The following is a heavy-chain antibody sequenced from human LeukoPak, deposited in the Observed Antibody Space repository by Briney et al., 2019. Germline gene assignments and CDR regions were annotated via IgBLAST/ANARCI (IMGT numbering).Heavy chain of an antibody. D-gene: IGHD6-13*01. V-gene: IGHV4-39*01. Sequence: SETLSLTCTVSGGSLSSSSYYWGWLRQPPGRGLEWVGSIYYSGSTYYNPSLKSRVTISVDTSKNQCSLKLGSVTAADTAVYYCAQPGNWGQGTLVTVSS. CDR3: AQPGN. J-gene: IGHJ4*02. CDR1: GGSLSSSSYY. CDR2: IYYSGST.